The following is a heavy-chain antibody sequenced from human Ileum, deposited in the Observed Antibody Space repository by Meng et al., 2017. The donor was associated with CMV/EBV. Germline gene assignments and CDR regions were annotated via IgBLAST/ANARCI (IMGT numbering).Heavy chain of an antibody. CDR3: TRVASGRYGAFDI. CDR2: ISSDGRTI. D-gene: IGHD1-26*01. V-gene: IGHV3-74*01. CDR1: GFTFNTYW. Sequence: GEFLKISCAASGFTFNTYWMHWVRQAPGKGLVWVSRISSDGRTINYADSVKGRFTISRDNAKNALYLQMNSLRTEDTAVYYRTRVASGRYGAFDIWGQGTMVTVSS. J-gene: IGHJ3*02.